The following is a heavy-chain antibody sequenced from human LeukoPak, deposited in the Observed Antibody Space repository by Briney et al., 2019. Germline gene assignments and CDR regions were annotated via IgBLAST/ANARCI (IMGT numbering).Heavy chain of an antibody. CDR1: GGSISSSSYY. CDR2: IYYSGST. D-gene: IGHD4-17*01. Sequence: PSETLSLTCTVSGGSISSSSYYWGWIRQPPGKGLEWIGGIYYSGSTYYNPSLKSRVTISVDTSKNQFSLKLSSVTAADTAVYYCAGSYGDYWFDPWGQGTLVTVSS. V-gene: IGHV4-39*01. J-gene: IGHJ5*02. CDR3: AGSYGDYWFDP.